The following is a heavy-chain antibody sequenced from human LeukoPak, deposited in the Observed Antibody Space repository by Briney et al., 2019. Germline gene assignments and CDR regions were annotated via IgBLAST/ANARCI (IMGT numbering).Heavy chain of an antibody. J-gene: IGHJ4*02. CDR2: ISWNSGSI. V-gene: IGHV3-9*01. CDR1: GFTFDDYA. CDR3: AKGPCSSGWYSYYFDY. Sequence: GRSLRLSCAASGFTFDDYAMHWVRQAPGKGLEWVSGISWNSGSIGYADSVKGRFTISRDNAKNSLYLQMNSLRAEDTALYYCAKGPCSSGWYSYYFDYWGQGTLVTVSS. D-gene: IGHD6-19*01.